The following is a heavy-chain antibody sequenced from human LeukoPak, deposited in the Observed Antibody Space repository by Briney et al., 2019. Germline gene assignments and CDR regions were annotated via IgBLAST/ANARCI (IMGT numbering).Heavy chain of an antibody. V-gene: IGHV4-34*01. Sequence: SETLSLTCAVYGGSFSGYYWSWVRQPPGKGLEWIGEIYHSGSTNYNPSLKSRVTISVDKSKNQFSLKLSSVTAADTAVYYCARASDYGGNHFDYWGQGTLVTVSS. CDR2: IYHSGST. CDR3: ARASDYGGNHFDY. CDR1: GGSFSGYY. J-gene: IGHJ4*02. D-gene: IGHD4-23*01.